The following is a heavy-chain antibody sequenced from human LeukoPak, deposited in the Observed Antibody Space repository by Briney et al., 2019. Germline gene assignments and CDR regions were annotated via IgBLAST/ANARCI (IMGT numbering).Heavy chain of an antibody. V-gene: IGHV1-2*02. D-gene: IGHD2-8*02. Sequence: APVKVSCKASGYTFTGYYIYWVRQAPGQGLEWMGWIDPNSGGTYYAQKFQGRVTLTRDTSISTVYMELSRLRFDDTAVYYCARLVSYWGQGTLVTVSS. CDR1: GYTFTGYY. J-gene: IGHJ4*02. CDR2: IDPNSGGT. CDR3: ARLVSY.